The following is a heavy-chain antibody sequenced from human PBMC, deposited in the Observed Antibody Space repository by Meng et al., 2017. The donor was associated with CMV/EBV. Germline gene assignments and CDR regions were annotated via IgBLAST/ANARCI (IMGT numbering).Heavy chain of an antibody. CDR1: GYTFTSYG. D-gene: IGHD2-2*01. J-gene: IGHJ6*02. CDR2: ISAYNGNT. CDR3: AREYCSSTRCYFYYGMDV. Sequence: ASAKVSCKASGYTFTSYGISWVRQAPGQGLEWMGWISAYNGNTNYAQKLQGRVTMTTDTSTSTAYMELRSLRSDDTAVYYCAREYCSSTRCYFYYGMDVWGQGTTVTVSS. V-gene: IGHV1-18*01.